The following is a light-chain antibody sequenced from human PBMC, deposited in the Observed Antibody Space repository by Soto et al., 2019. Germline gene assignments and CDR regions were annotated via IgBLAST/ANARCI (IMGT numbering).Light chain of an antibody. Sequence: DIEMTQSPSSLSVSVGDSVTINCRTSQTINNNLNWYQQKPGKAPKLLIYGASSLQSGVPSRFSGSGSGTEFTLTISSLQPEDFATYYCQQSYSIPPITFGQGARLEIK. CDR3: QQSYSIPPIT. V-gene: IGKV1-39*01. J-gene: IGKJ5*01. CDR1: QTINNN. CDR2: GAS.